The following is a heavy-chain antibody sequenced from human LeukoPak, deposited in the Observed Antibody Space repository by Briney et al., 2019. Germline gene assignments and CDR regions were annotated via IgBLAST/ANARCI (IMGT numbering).Heavy chain of an antibody. D-gene: IGHD3-3*01. Sequence: SVKVSCTASGFTFTSSAMQWVRQARGQRLEWIGWIVVGSGNTNYAQKFQERVTITRDMSTRTAYMELSSLRSEDTAVYYCAAARFLEWPFDYWGQGTLVTVSS. V-gene: IGHV1-58*02. J-gene: IGHJ4*02. CDR3: AAARFLEWPFDY. CDR1: GFTFTSSA. CDR2: IVVGSGNT.